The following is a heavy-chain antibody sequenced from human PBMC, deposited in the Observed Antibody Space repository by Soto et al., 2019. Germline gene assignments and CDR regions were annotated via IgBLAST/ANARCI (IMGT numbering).Heavy chain of an antibody. D-gene: IGHD6-19*01. CDR3: ARQGAVAVDY. CDR2: IYYSGST. Sequence: SETLSVTCTVSGGSLSSYYLSWIRQPPGKGLEWIGYIYYSGSTNYNPSLKSRVTISVDTSKNQFSLKLSSVTAADTAVYYCARQGAVAVDYWGQGTLVTVSS. J-gene: IGHJ4*02. V-gene: IGHV4-59*08. CDR1: GGSLSSYY.